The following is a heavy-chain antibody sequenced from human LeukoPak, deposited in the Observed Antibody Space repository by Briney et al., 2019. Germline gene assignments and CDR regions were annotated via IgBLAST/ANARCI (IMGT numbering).Heavy chain of an antibody. J-gene: IGHJ6*03. Sequence: SETLSLTCTVSGGSISSGSYYWSWIRQPAGKGLEWIERLYTSGSTNYNPSLKSRVTISVDTSKNQSSLKLSSVTAADTAVYYCARSVYCGGDCYSAHYYYMDVWGKGTTVTISS. D-gene: IGHD2-21*02. CDR1: GGSISSGSYY. V-gene: IGHV4-61*02. CDR3: ARSVYCGGDCYSAHYYYMDV. CDR2: LYTSGST.